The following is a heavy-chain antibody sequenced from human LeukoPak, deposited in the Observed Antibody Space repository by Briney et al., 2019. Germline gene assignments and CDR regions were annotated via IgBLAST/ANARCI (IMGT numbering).Heavy chain of an antibody. CDR3: ARGSPASGNCSGGSCYLNY. Sequence: KPSETLSLTCAVYGGSFSGYYWSWIRQPPGKGLEWIGEINHSGSTNYNPSLKSRVTISVDTSKNQFSLKLSSVTAADTAVYYCARGSPASGNCSGGSCYLNYWGQGTLVTVSS. V-gene: IGHV4-34*01. CDR2: INHSGST. CDR1: GGSFSGYY. J-gene: IGHJ4*02. D-gene: IGHD2-15*01.